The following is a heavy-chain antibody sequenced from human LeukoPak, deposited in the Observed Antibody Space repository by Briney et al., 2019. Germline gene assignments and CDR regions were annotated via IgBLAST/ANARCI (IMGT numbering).Heavy chain of an antibody. CDR3: ARVVGATQLDY. J-gene: IGHJ4*02. D-gene: IGHD1-26*01. Sequence: SETLSLTCTVSGYSISSNYYWGWIRPPPGKGVEGIGNMFHSGTTAYNPSLKSRVTISKDTSKNQFSLNLRFVTAADTAVYYCARVVGATQLDYWGQGSLVTVSS. CDR2: MFHSGTT. CDR1: GYSISSNYY. V-gene: IGHV4-38-2*02.